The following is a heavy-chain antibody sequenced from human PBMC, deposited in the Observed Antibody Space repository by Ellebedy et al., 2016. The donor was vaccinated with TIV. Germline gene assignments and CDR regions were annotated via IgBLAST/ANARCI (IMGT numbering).Heavy chain of an antibody. CDR1: GFTFSSYA. V-gene: IGHV3-30-3*01. J-gene: IGHJ4*02. Sequence: GESLKISXAASGFTFSSYAMHWVRQAPGKGLEWVAVISYDGSNKYYADSVKGRFTISRDNSKNTLYLQMNSLRAEDTAVYYCARAYSSGYHYFDYWGQGTLVTVSS. CDR3: ARAYSSGYHYFDY. D-gene: IGHD3-22*01. CDR2: ISYDGSNK.